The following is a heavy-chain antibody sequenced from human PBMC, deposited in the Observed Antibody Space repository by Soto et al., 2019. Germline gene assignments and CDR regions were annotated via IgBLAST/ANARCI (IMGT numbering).Heavy chain of an antibody. Sequence: SETLSLTCSVSGGSITDNYWTGIRQSPGKGLEWVGYIYYTGITNYNPSLKRRVTISLDRSKNQFSLKLDSVTAADTAVYYCARALDYDFWGGRNWLDPWGQGTLVTVSS. J-gene: IGHJ5*02. CDR3: ARALDYDFWGGRNWLDP. CDR1: GGSITDNY. V-gene: IGHV4-59*01. D-gene: IGHD3-3*01. CDR2: IYYTGIT.